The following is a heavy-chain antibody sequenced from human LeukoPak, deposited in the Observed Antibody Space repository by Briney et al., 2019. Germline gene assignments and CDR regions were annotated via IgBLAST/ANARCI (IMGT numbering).Heavy chain of an antibody. CDR3: ARLSNYGILTGNSWFDS. Sequence: SETLSLTCAVYGGSFSGYYWSWIRQPPGKGLEWIGEINHSGSTNYSPSLKSRVTISLDKSKTQFFLKLSSVAAADTAVYYCARLSNYGILTGNSWFDSWGQGTLVTVSS. CDR2: INHSGST. CDR1: GGSFSGYY. D-gene: IGHD3-9*01. V-gene: IGHV4-34*01. J-gene: IGHJ5*01.